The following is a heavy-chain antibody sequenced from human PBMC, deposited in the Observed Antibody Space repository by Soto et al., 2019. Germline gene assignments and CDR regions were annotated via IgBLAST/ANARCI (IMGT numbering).Heavy chain of an antibody. V-gene: IGHV3-9*01. D-gene: IGHD3-22*01. J-gene: IGHJ6*02. CDR1: GFTFDDYA. CDR3: AKAINYYDSSGSPPPYYYYGMDV. CDR2: ISWNSGSI. Sequence: LRLSCAASGFTFDDYAMHWVRQAPGKGLEWVSGISWNSGSIGYADSVKGRFTISRDNAKNSLYLQMNSLRAEDTALYYCAKAINYYDSSGSPPPYYYYGMDVWGQGTTVTVSS.